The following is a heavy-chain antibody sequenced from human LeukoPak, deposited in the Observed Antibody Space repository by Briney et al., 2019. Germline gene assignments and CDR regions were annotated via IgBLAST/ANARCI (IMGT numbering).Heavy chain of an antibody. V-gene: IGHV4-34*01. J-gene: IGHJ4*02. Sequence: SETLSLTCAVYGGSFSGYYWGWIRQPPGKGLERIGEINHSGSTNYNPSLKSRVTISVDTSKNQFSLKLSSVTASDTAVYYCARLNRRITIFGVVKNKGYYFDYWGQGTLVTVSS. D-gene: IGHD3-3*01. CDR2: INHSGST. CDR1: GGSFSGYY. CDR3: ARLNRRITIFGVVKNKGYYFDY.